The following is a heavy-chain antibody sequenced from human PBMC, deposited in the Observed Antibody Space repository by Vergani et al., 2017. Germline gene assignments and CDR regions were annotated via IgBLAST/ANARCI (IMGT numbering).Heavy chain of an antibody. J-gene: IGHJ5*02. Sequence: QVQLQQSGPGLVKPSQTLSLTCAISGDSVSSNSAAWNWIRQSPSRGLEWLGRTYYRSNWYNDYAVSVKSRITINPDTSKNHFTLQLNSVTPEDTAVYYCARDRPYSISWYGWFDPWGQGTLVTVSS. D-gene: IGHD6-13*01. CDR3: ARDRPYSISWYGWFDP. V-gene: IGHV6-1*01. CDR1: GDSVSSNSAA. CDR2: TYYRSNWYN.